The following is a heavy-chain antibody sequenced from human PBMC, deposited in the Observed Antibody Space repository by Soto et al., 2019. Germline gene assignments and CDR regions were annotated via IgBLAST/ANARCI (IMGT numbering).Heavy chain of an antibody. CDR2: LSSSSSYI. Sequence: GAPPRISCAASWFTLRNYFLNLGRPGPGKGLGWGSSLSSSSSYIYYAESLNRRFTISIDKAKNSLYLQMNSLRAEDTSLYYCARDGSGGATSGFDYWGQGTLVNVSS. CDR1: WFTLRNYF. J-gene: IGHJ4*02. V-gene: IGHV3-21*01. CDR3: ARDGSGGATSGFDY. D-gene: IGHD1-26*01.